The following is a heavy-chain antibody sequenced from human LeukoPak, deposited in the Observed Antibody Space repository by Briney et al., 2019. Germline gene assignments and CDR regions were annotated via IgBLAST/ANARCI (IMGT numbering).Heavy chain of an antibody. CDR3: AGSVMVAAPFDY. CDR1: GFTFSSYA. Sequence: GGSLRLPCAASGFTFSSYAMHWVRQAPGKGLEWVAVISYDGSNKYYADSVKGRFTISRDNSKNTLYLQMNSLRAEDTAVYYCAGSVMVAAPFDYWGQGTLVTVSS. D-gene: IGHD2-15*01. CDR2: ISYDGSNK. J-gene: IGHJ4*02. V-gene: IGHV3-30-3*01.